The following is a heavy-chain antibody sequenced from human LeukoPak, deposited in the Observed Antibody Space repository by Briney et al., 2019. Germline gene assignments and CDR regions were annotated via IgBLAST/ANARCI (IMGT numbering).Heavy chain of an antibody. Sequence: SETLSLTCTVSGGSISSSSYYWGWICQPPGKGLEWIGSIYYSGSTYYNPSLKSRVTISVDTSKNQFSLKLSSVTAADTAVYYCAREKIAAAAIDYWGQGTLVTVSS. D-gene: IGHD6-13*01. CDR1: GGSISSSSYY. V-gene: IGHV4-39*07. J-gene: IGHJ4*02. CDR3: AREKIAAAAIDY. CDR2: IYYSGST.